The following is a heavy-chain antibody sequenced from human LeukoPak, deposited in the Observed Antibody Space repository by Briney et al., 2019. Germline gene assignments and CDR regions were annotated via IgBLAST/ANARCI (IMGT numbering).Heavy chain of an antibody. CDR2: IYNSGTT. Sequence: PSETLSLTCTVSGGSISSHFWSWIRQPPGKGLEWIGNIYNSGTTNYNPSLKSGVTISVDTSKNQLSLQLTSVTAADTAVYFCARHRRATVTTFFLLVAFDIWGQGTMVTVSS. CDR3: ARHRRATVTTFFLLVAFDI. CDR1: GGSISSHF. V-gene: IGHV4-59*11. J-gene: IGHJ3*02. D-gene: IGHD4-17*01.